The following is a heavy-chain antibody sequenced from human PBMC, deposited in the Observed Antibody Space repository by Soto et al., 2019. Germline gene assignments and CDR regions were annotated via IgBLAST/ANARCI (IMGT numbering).Heavy chain of an antibody. CDR1: GGSISSGGYS. V-gene: IGHV4-30-2*01. CDR2: IYHSGST. CDR3: ARTPDI. Sequence: QLQLQESGSGLVKPSQTLSLTCAVSGGSISSGGYSWSWIRQPPGKGLDWIGYIYHSGSTDYNPSHKSRVTISVDRSKNQFSLKRSSVTAADTAVYYGARTPDIWGQGTRVTVSS. J-gene: IGHJ3*02.